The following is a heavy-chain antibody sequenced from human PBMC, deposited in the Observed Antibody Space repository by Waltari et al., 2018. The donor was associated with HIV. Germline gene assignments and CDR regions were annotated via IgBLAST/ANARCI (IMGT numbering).Heavy chain of an antibody. Sequence: QVQLVESGGGLVKPGGSLRLSCAASGFSFRDYYMTWVRQGPGQGLEWLSLMNPAGTSINYADAVKGRFTISRDNTKKSLYLQSNSLGREDTAFYYCARESDPRLAYWYFDLWGRGTLVTVSS. J-gene: IGHJ2*01. V-gene: IGHV3-11*04. CDR1: GFSFRDYY. D-gene: IGHD1-1*01. CDR2: MNPAGTSI. CDR3: ARESDPRLAYWYFDL.